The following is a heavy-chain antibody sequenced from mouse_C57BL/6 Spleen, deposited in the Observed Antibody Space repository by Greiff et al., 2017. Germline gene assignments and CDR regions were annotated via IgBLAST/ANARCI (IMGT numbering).Heavy chain of an antibody. CDR1: GYTFTDYY. CDR2: INPYNGGT. V-gene: IGHV1-19*01. J-gene: IGHJ3*01. D-gene: IGHD4-1*01. Sequence: DVQLQESGPVLVKPGASVKMSCKASGYTFTDYYMNWVKQSHGKSLEWIGVINPYNGGTSYNQKFKGKATLTVDKSSSTAYMELNSLTSEDSAVYYCARRGVDWDGFAYWGQGTLVTVSA. CDR3: ARRGVDWDGFAY.